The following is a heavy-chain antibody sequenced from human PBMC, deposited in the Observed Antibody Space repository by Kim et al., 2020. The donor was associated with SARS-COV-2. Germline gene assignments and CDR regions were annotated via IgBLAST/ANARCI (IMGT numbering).Heavy chain of an antibody. CDR2: IYTSGST. V-gene: IGHV4-61*02. Sequence: SETLSLTCTVSGGSISSGSYYWSWIRQPAGKGLEWIGRIYTSGSTNYNPSLKSRVTISVDTSKNQFSLKLSSVTAADTAVYYCARDLSYGSGVDAFDIWAQGTMVTVSS. CDR1: GGSISSGSYY. J-gene: IGHJ3*02. D-gene: IGHD3-10*01. CDR3: ARDLSYGSGVDAFDI.